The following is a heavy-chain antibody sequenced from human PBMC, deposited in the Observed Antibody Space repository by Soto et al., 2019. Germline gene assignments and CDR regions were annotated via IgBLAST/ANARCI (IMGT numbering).Heavy chain of an antibody. Sequence: VASVKVSCKASGGTFSSYAISWVRQAPGQGLEWMGGIIPIFGTANYARKFQGRVTITADKSTSTAYMELSSLRSEDTAVYYCARDHRSPGNYYYYGMDVWGQGTTVTVSS. CDR1: GGTFSSYA. CDR3: ARDHRSPGNYYYYGMDV. V-gene: IGHV1-69*06. CDR2: IIPIFGTA. D-gene: IGHD3-10*01. J-gene: IGHJ6*02.